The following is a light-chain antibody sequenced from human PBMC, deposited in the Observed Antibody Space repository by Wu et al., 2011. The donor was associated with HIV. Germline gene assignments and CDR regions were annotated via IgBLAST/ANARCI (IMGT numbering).Light chain of an antibody. CDR1: QSVRFNY. CDR2: DAS. CDR3: QRYGSSPYT. J-gene: IGKJ2*01. Sequence: EIVLTQSPGTLSLSPGERATLSCRASQSVRFNYLAWYQQKPGQAPRLLIYDASRRATGIPARFSGSGSGTDFTLTISRLEPEDFTVYYCQRYGSSPYTFGQGTKLEIK. V-gene: IGKV3-20*01.